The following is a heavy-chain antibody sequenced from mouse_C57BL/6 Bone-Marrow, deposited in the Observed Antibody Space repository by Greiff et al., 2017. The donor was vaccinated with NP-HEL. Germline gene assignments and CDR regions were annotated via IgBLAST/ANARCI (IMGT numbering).Heavy chain of an antibody. CDR1: GYSITSGYY. CDR3: AREGAYYSNSWFAY. J-gene: IGHJ3*01. D-gene: IGHD2-5*01. CDR2: ISYDGSN. V-gene: IGHV3-6*01. Sequence: EVQLVESGPGLVKPSQSLSLTCSVTGYSITSGYYWNWIRQFPGNKLEWMGYISYDGSNNYNPSLKNRISITRDTSKNQFFLKLNSVTTEDTATYYCAREGAYYSNSWFAYWGQGTLVTVSA.